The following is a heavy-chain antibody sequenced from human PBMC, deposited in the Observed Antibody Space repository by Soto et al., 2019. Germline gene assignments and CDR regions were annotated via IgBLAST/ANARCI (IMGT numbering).Heavy chain of an antibody. D-gene: IGHD2-15*01. J-gene: IGHJ6*03. CDR1: GYTFTSYD. Sequence: QVQLVQSGAEVKKPGASVKVSCKASGYTFTSYDINWVRQATGQGLEWMGWMNPNSGNTGYAQKCQGRVTMTRNTSISTAYMELSSLRSEDTAVYYCARGGLVAGDIVVVVAATPHPYYMDVGGKGTTVTVSS. CDR3: ARGGLVAGDIVVVVAATPHPYYMDV. CDR2: MNPNSGNT. V-gene: IGHV1-8*01.